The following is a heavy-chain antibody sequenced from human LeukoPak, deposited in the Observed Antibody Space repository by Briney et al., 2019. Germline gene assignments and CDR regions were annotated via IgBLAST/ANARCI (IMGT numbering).Heavy chain of an antibody. CDR2: IYPGDSDT. D-gene: IGHD3-22*01. CDR1: GYSFTSYW. Sequence: GESLKIPCKGSGYSFTSYWIGWVRQMPGKGLEWMVIIYPGDSDTRYSPSFQGQVTISADKSLSTAYLQWSSLKASDTAMYYCARRSYYDSSGYLYYFDYWGQGTLVTVSS. V-gene: IGHV5-51*01. CDR3: ARRSYYDSSGYLYYFDY. J-gene: IGHJ4*02.